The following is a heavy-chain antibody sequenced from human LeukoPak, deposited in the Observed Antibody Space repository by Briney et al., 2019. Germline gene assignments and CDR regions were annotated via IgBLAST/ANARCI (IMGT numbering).Heavy chain of an antibody. Sequence: SETLSLNCTVSGGSISSYYWRWIRQPPGKGLEWIGYIYYSGSTNYNPSLKSRVTISVDTSKNQFSLKLSSVTAADTAVYYCARLAGVPYYYYYYGMDVWGQGTTVTVSS. CDR1: GGSISSYY. V-gene: IGHV4-59*08. CDR3: ARLAGVPYYYYYYGMDV. CDR2: IYYSGST. D-gene: IGHD3-10*01. J-gene: IGHJ6*02.